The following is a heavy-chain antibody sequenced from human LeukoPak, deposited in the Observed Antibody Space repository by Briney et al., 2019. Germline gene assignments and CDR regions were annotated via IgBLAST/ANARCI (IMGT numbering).Heavy chain of an antibody. Sequence: GGSLRLSCAASGFTVSSNYMSWVRQAPGKGLEWVSVIYSGGSTYYADSVKGRFTISRDNSKNTLYLQMNSLRAEDTAVYYCAGAPRSRDGYQPLDYWGQGTLVTVSS. J-gene: IGHJ4*02. D-gene: IGHD5-24*01. V-gene: IGHV3-66*01. CDR1: GFTVSSNY. CDR3: AGAPRSRDGYQPLDY. CDR2: IYSGGST.